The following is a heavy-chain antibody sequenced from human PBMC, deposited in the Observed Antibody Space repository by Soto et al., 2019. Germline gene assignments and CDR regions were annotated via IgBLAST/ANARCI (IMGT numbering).Heavy chain of an antibody. J-gene: IGHJ4*02. Sequence: ASVKVSCKASGGTFSSYAISWVRQAPGQGLEWMGGIIPIFGTANYAQKFQGRVTITADESTSTAYMELSSLRSEDTAVYYCARGAGLAYYYDSSGYYYFDYWGQGTQVTVSS. V-gene: IGHV1-69*13. CDR1: GGTFSSYA. CDR2: IIPIFGTA. D-gene: IGHD3-22*01. CDR3: ARGAGLAYYYDSSGYYYFDY.